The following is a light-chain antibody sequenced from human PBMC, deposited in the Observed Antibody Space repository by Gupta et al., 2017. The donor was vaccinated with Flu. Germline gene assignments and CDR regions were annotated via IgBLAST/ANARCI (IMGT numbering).Light chain of an antibody. J-gene: IGKJ2*01. Sequence: VLTQSPDTLSLSPGARATLSCRPSQTIHYYFLGWEQQKDRQAPRVLVYSGANRGTGGPDRFRGSGSGPGFTLTINRLEREDFAVYYCKYDGGSPYTFGQGTKVEIK. CDR2: SGA. CDR1: QTIHYYF. CDR3: KYDGGSPYT. V-gene: IGKV3-20*01.